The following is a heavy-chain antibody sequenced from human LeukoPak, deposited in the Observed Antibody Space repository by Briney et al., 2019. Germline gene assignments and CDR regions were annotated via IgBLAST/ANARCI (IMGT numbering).Heavy chain of an antibody. V-gene: IGHV3-7*01. CDR1: EFTFGNFW. J-gene: IGHJ4*02. Sequence: GGSLRLSCAASEFTFGNFWMTWVRQAPGKGLEWVANIKEDGSDKYYVGSVKGRFTISRDNARTSLYLQMNSLRAEDTAVYYCARDYRARLDYWGQGTLVTVSS. CDR3: ARDYRARLDY. CDR2: IKEDGSDK.